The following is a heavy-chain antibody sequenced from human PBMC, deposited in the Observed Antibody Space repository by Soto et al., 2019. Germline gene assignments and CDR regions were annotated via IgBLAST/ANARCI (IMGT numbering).Heavy chain of an antibody. CDR2: ISDTGSSH. CDR1: GFTFSSYG. Sequence: VQLVESGGTVVQPGGSLRLSCVGSGFTFSSYGMHWVRQAPGKGLECVAVISDTGSSHYYAASVEGRFTISRDNSKNSLYLQMSSLTTEDAAIYYCARENYYGGHVIGSLDLWGRGTLVSVSS. V-gene: IGHV3-30*03. J-gene: IGHJ2*01. D-gene: IGHD3-22*01. CDR3: ARENYYGGHVIGSLDL.